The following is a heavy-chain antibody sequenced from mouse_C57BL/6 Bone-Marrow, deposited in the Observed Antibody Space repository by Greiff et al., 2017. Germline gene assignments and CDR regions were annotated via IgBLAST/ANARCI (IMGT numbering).Heavy chain of an antibody. CDR2: IYPGDGDT. CDR1: GYAFSSYW. CDR3: ARRGLYGYDGHYFDY. J-gene: IGHJ2*01. D-gene: IGHD2-2*01. Sequence: QVQLKESGAELVKPGASVKISCKASGYAFSSYWMNWVKQRPGKGLEWIGQIYPGDGDTNYNGKFKGKATLTADKSSSTAYMQLSRLTSEDSAVYFCARRGLYGYDGHYFDYWGQGTTLTVSS. V-gene: IGHV1-80*01.